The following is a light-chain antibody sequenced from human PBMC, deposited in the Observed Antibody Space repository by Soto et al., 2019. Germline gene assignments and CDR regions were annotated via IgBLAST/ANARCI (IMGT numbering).Light chain of an antibody. Sequence: EVVLTQSPGTLSLSPGERATLSCRASKSVSSYLAWYQQKSGQAPRLLIYGASSRASGIPDRFSGSGSGTDFTLTIGRLEPGDFAVYYRLHYGGSPLNFGQGTRLEIK. CDR1: KSVSSY. V-gene: IGKV3-20*01. J-gene: IGKJ5*01. CDR3: LHYGGSPLN. CDR2: GAS.